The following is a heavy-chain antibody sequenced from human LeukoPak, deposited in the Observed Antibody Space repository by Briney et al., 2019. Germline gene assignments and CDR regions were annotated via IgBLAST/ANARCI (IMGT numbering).Heavy chain of an antibody. J-gene: IGHJ3*02. Sequence: AASVKVSCKASGGTFSSYAISWVRQAPGQGLEWMGRIIPILGIANYAQKFQGRVTITADKSTSTAYMELSSLRSEDTAVYYCARHKVGLLYDAFDIWGHGTMVTVSS. V-gene: IGHV1-69*04. D-gene: IGHD2-21*02. CDR2: IIPILGIA. CDR1: GGTFSSYA. CDR3: ARHKVGLLYDAFDI.